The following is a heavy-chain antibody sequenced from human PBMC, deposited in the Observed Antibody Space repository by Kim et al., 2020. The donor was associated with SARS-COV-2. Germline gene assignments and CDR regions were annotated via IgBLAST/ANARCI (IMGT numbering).Heavy chain of an antibody. D-gene: IGHD2-2*03. J-gene: IGHJ4*02. CDR2: ISGSGDTT. V-gene: IGHV3-23*01. CDR1: GFTFSAYA. CDR3: AEALAAGYVYDH. Sequence: GGSLRLSCEASGFTFSAYAMTWVRQAPGKGLEWVSVISGSGDTTYSSDSAKGRFTISRANSRKALYLQMNSRRADDTAVYYCAEALAAGYVYDHWGQGTLVTVSS.